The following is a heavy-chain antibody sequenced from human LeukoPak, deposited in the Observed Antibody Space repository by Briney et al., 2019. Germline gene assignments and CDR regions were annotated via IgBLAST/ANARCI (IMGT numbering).Heavy chain of an antibody. V-gene: IGHV4-39*07. J-gene: IGHJ4*02. CDR3: AGVRVDITMVRGVIITSASVDY. Sequence: SETLSLTCTVSGGSISSSSYYWGWIRQPPGKGLEWIGSIYYSGSTYYNPSLKSRVTISVDTSKNQFSLKLSSVTAADTAVYYCAGVRVDITMVRGVIITSASVDYWGQGTLVTVSS. CDR2: IYYSGST. CDR1: GGSISSSSYY. D-gene: IGHD3-10*01.